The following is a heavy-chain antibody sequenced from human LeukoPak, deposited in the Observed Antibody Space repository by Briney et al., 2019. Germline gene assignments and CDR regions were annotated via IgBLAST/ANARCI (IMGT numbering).Heavy chain of an antibody. V-gene: IGHV4-34*01. CDR2: INHSGST. J-gene: IGHJ6*02. CDR3: ARANPSGVDTYGMDV. D-gene: IGHD3-10*01. Sequence: SETLSLTCAVYGGPFSGYYWSWIRQPPGKGLEWIGEINHSGSTNYNPSLKSRVTISVDTSKNQFSLKLSSATAADTAVYYCARANPSGVDTYGMDVWGQGTTVTVSS. CDR1: GGPFSGYY.